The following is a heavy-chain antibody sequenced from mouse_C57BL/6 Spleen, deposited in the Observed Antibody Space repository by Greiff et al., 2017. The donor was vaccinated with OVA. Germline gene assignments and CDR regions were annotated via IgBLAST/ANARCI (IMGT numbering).Heavy chain of an antibody. CDR2: IDPEDGET. V-gene: IGHV14-2*01. Sequence: VQLQQSGAELVKPGASVKLSCTASGFNIKDYYMHWVKQRTEQGLEWIGRIDPEDGETKYAPKFQGKATITADTSSNTADLQLSSLTSEDTAVYYCARDYYGSSYVFDYWGQGTTLTVSS. D-gene: IGHD1-1*01. J-gene: IGHJ2*01. CDR1: GFNIKDYY. CDR3: ARDYYGSSYVFDY.